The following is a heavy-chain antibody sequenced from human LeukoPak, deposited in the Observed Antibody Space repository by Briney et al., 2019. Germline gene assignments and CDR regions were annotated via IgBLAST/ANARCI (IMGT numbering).Heavy chain of an antibody. D-gene: IGHD4-23*01. Sequence: ASVKLSCKASGYTFTGYYMHWVRHAPGQGLEWMGWINPNSGGTNYAKKFQGRVTMTRDTSISTAYMELSRLRSDDTAVYYCARDLTVVRGYFDYWGQGTLVTVSS. CDR2: INPNSGGT. V-gene: IGHV1-2*02. CDR1: GYTFTGYY. CDR3: ARDLTVVRGYFDY. J-gene: IGHJ4*02.